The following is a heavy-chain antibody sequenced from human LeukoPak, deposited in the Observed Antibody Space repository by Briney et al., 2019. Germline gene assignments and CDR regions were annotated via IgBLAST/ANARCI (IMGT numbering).Heavy chain of an antibody. CDR1: GYTFTSYG. CDR3: ARTPSRDFGVVIITFDP. J-gene: IGHJ5*02. CDR2: ISAYNGNT. D-gene: IGHD3-3*01. V-gene: IGHV1-18*01. Sequence: ASVKVSCKASGYTFTSYGISWVRQAPGQGLEWMGWISAYNGNTNYAQKLQGRVTMTTDTSTSTAYMELRSLRSDDTAVYYCARTPSRDFGVVIITFDPWGQGTLVTVSS.